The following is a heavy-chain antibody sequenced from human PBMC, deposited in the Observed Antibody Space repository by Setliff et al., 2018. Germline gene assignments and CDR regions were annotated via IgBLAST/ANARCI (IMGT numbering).Heavy chain of an antibody. J-gene: IGHJ3*02. D-gene: IGHD3-9*01. CDR1: GYIFSDHY. CDR3: ARGDYDILTGYAQDDALGADAFDI. Sequence: GASVKVSCKASGYIFSDHYMHWVRQAPGKGLEWMGWISAYNGNTNYAQKLQGRVTMTTDTSTSTAYMELRSLRSDDTAVYYCARGDYDILTGYAQDDALGADAFDIWGQGTMVTVSS. V-gene: IGHV1-18*04. CDR2: ISAYNGNT.